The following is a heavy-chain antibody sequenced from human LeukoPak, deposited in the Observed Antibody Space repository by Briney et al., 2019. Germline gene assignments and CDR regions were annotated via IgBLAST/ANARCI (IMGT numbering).Heavy chain of an antibody. V-gene: IGHV5-51*01. J-gene: IGHJ5*02. Sequence: GESRKISCQGFGSRFSSYWIAGVRQVPGRGLEWWGIFYPGDFDARYSPSFHGQVTISADKSISTAYLQWSSLTASDTATYYCARLDYYGSGSHYGVESNWFDPWGQGTLVTVS. D-gene: IGHD3-10*01. CDR3: ARLDYYGSGSHYGVESNWFDP. CDR1: GSRFSSYW. CDR2: FYPGDFDA.